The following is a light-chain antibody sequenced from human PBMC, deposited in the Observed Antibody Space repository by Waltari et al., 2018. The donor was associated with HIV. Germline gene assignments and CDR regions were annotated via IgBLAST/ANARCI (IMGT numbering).Light chain of an antibody. CDR1: NIGSKS. CDR2: DDS. Sequence: SYVLTQPPSVSVAPGQTARFTCGGNNIGSKSVHWYQQKPGQAPLLVLCDDSDRPSGIPERFSGSNSGNTATLTISRVEAGDEADYYCQVWDSSSDVVFGGGTKLTVL. CDR3: QVWDSSSDVV. V-gene: IGLV3-21*02. J-gene: IGLJ2*01.